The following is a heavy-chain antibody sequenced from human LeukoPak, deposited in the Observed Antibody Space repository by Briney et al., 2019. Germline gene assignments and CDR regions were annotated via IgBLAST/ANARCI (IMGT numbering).Heavy chain of an antibody. CDR1: GFTFSNYW. J-gene: IGHJ5*02. V-gene: IGHV3-74*01. D-gene: IGHD3-22*01. CDR3: ARDLGQYYDTSDNWLDP. CDR2: INRDGINT. Sequence: GGSLRLSCAASGFTFSNYWMHWVREAPGKGLVWVSRINRDGINTSYADSVKGRFTISRDNAKNTLNLQMNSLRAQDTAVYYCARDLGQYYDTSDNWLDPWGQGTLVTVSS.